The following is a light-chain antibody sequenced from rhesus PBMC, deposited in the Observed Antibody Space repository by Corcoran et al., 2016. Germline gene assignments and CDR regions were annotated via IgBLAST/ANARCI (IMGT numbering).Light chain of an antibody. CDR3: MQALELPRT. V-gene: IGKV2-104*02. CDR1: QSLLDSEDGNTY. Sequence: DIVMTQTPLSLPVTPGEPASISCRSSQSLLDSEDGNTYLDWYLQKPGQSPPLLIYEVSNRASGVPDRFSGSGSETDCTLKISRVEAEDVGVYYCMQALELPRTFGQGTKVEIK. J-gene: IGKJ1*01. CDR2: EVS.